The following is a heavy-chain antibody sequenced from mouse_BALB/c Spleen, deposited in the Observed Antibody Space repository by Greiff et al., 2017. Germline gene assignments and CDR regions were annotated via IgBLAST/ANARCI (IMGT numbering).Heavy chain of an antibody. Sequence: DVQLVESGGGLVQPGGSRKLSCAASGFTFSSFGMHWVRQAPEKGLEWVAYISSGSSTIYYADTVKGRFTISRDNPKNTLFLQMTSLRSEDTAMYYCAREGYYDYDLYYAMDYWGQGTSVTVSS. CDR3: AREGYYDYDLYYAMDY. V-gene: IGHV5-17*02. D-gene: IGHD2-4*01. CDR2: ISSGSSTI. J-gene: IGHJ4*01. CDR1: GFTFSSFG.